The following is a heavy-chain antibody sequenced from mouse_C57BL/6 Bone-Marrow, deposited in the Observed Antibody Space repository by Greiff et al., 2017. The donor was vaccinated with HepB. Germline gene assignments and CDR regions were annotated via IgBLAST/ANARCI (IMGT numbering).Heavy chain of an antibody. V-gene: IGHV14-1*01. D-gene: IGHD2-3*01. CDR3: AFYDGYPYYFDY. Sequence: EVQLQQSGAELVRPGASVKLSCTASGFNIKDYYMHWVKQRPEQGLEWIGRIDPEDGDTEYAPKFQGKATMTADTSSNTAYLQLSSLTSEDTAVYYCAFYDGYPYYFDYWGQGTTLTVSS. CDR1: GFNIKDYY. CDR2: IDPEDGDT. J-gene: IGHJ2*01.